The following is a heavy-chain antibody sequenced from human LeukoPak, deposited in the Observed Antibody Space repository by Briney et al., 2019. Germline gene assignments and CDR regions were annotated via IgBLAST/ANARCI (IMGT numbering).Heavy chain of an antibody. CDR2: IYTSGST. CDR1: GDSISNYF. Sequence: SETLSLTCTVSGDSISNYFWSWIRQPAGKGLEWIGRIYTSGSTDYNPSLRSRVTMSVDTSKNQFSLKLWSVTAADTAVYYCARESKSYDGSGFYHDSWGHGTLATVSS. CDR3: ARESKSYDGSGFYHDS. D-gene: IGHD3-22*01. V-gene: IGHV4-4*07. J-gene: IGHJ5*01.